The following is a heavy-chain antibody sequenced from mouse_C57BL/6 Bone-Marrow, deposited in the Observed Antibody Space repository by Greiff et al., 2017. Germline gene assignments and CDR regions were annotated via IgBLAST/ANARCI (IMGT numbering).Heavy chain of an antibody. Sequence: EVKLEESGGGLVQPGESLKLSCESTEYAFPSHDMSWVRKTPEKRLELVAAINSDGGSTYYPDTMESRFIISRDNTKKTQYLQMRSLRSEDTALFYCAGRGNDEGYFDVWGTGTTVTVSS. CDR3: AGRGNDEGYFDV. D-gene: IGHD2-2*01. V-gene: IGHV5-2*03. J-gene: IGHJ1*03. CDR2: INSDGGST. CDR1: EYAFPSHD.